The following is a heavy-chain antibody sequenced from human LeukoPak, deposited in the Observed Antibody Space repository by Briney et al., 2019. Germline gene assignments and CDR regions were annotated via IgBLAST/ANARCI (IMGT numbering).Heavy chain of an antibody. D-gene: IGHD3-22*01. J-gene: IGHJ3*02. V-gene: IGHV3-9*01. CDR3: AKDRGTMIVVEAFDI. CDR1: GFTFDDYA. Sequence: GGSLRLSCAASGFTFDDYAMHWVRQAPGKGLEWVSGISWNSGSIGYADSVKGRFTNSRDNAKNSLYLQMNSLRAEDTALYYCAKDRGTMIVVEAFDIWGQGTMVTVSS. CDR2: ISWNSGSI.